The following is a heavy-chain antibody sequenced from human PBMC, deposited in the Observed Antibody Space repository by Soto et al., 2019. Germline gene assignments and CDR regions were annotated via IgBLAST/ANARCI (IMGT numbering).Heavy chain of an antibody. D-gene: IGHD6-19*01. J-gene: IGHJ4*02. V-gene: IGHV3-23*01. CDR1: GFTFSSSS. Sequence: DVQLLESGGGLVQPGESLRLSCAASGFTFSSSSLSWVRQAPGKGLEWVSALGTIAVDTYYAVSVQGRLTISRDNSKNTLYLQMTSLRVEDMALYYCARGDRYSGWSHWGQGTLVTVSS. CDR3: ARGDRYSGWSH. CDR2: LGTIAVDT.